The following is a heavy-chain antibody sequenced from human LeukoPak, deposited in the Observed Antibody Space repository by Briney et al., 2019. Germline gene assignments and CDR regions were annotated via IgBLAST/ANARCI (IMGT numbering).Heavy chain of an antibody. CDR3: AKYGNSGWVIDN. CDR1: GGSIGSNY. J-gene: IGHJ4*02. V-gene: IGHV4-59*08. CDR2: IYYTGGT. D-gene: IGHD6-19*01. Sequence: PSETLSLTCTVSGGSIGSNYWTWIRQPPGKGLEYIGYIYYTGGTSYNPSLKSRATISVDTSKNQFSLKLSSVTAADTAVYFCAKYGNSGWVIDNWGQGTLVTVSS.